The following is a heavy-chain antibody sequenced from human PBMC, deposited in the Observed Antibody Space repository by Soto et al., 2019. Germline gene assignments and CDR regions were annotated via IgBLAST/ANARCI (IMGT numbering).Heavy chain of an antibody. V-gene: IGHV3-23*01. CDR3: AKHLCSGGTCFSRYFDY. Sequence: PGGSLRLSGAASECTFSSYAMSWVRQATGKGLEWVSTISGNDGSTYYADSVKGRFTISRDTSKNTLYLQMNSLRAEDTAVYYCAKHLCSGGTCFSRYFDYWGRGTLVTVSS. D-gene: IGHD2-15*01. J-gene: IGHJ4*02. CDR2: ISGNDGST. CDR1: ECTFSSYA.